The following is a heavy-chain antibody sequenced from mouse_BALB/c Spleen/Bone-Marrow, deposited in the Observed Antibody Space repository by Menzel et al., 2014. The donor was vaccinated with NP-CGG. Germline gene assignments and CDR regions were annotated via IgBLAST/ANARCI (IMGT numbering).Heavy chain of an antibody. V-gene: IGHV1-7*01. CDR2: INPTTSYT. CDR1: GYTFTTFW. CDR3: ANGNSFAY. J-gene: IGHJ3*01. Sequence: VQLQESGAELAKPGASVKMSCKASGYTFTTFWMHWVKQRPGQGLEWIGYINPTTSYTEYSQKFKDKATLTADKSSSTAYMQLSSLTSEDSAVYYCANGNSFAYWGQWTLVTVSA. D-gene: IGHD2-1*01.